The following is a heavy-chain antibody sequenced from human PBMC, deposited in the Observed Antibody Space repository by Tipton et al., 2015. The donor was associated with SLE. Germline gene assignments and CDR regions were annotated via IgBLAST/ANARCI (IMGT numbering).Heavy chain of an antibody. Sequence: SLRLSCAASGFTFSSYWMSWVRQAPGKGLEWVANIKQDGSEKYYVDSVKGRFTISRDNAKNSLYLQMNSLRAEDTAVYYCARPAHKSCSGGSCYHDWGQGTLVTVSS. CDR3: ARPAHKSCSGGSCYHD. D-gene: IGHD2-15*01. J-gene: IGHJ4*02. CDR2: IKQDGSEK. V-gene: IGHV3-7*01. CDR1: GFTFSSYW.